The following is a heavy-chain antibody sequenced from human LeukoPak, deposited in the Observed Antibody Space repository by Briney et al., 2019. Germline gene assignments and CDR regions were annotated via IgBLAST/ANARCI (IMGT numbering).Heavy chain of an antibody. J-gene: IGHJ5*02. V-gene: IGHV1-18*01. CDR2: ISAYNGNT. Sequence: ASVKVSCKTPGYTFTSYGISWVRQAPGQGLEWMRWISAYNGNTNYAQKLQGRVTMTTDTSTSTAYMELRSLRSDDTAVYYCARDEYGGNEENCFDPWGQGTLVTVSS. CDR3: ARDEYGGNEENCFDP. CDR1: GYTFTSYG. D-gene: IGHD4-23*01.